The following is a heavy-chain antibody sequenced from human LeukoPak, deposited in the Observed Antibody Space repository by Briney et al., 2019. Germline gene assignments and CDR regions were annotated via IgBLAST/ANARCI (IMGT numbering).Heavy chain of an antibody. CDR2: IKDDGSDK. J-gene: IGHJ4*02. CDR3: ARDQSSRPLGY. D-gene: IGHD3-16*01. CDR1: GFSISNYW. V-gene: IGHV3-7*01. Sequence: GGSLRLSCAASGFSISNYWMSWVRQAPGKGLEWVANIKDDGSDKYYVDSVEGRFTISRDNAKNSLYLQMSSLRVEDTAVYYCARDQSSRPLGYWGQGTLVTVFS.